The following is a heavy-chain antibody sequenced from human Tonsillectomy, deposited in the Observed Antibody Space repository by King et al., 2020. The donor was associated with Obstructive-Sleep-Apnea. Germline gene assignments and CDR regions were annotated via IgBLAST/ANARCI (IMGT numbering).Heavy chain of an antibody. CDR3: ATVAVSTATYYFDY. Sequence: VQLVESGAEVKKPGASVKVSCRASGYTFTGYYVHWVRQAPGQGLEWMGWINPNNGGTKYAQNFQGRVTMTRDTSISTAYMDLSSLRSDDTAVYYCATVAVSTATYYFDYWGQGTLATVSS. V-gene: IGHV1-2*02. J-gene: IGHJ4*02. D-gene: IGHD4-17*01. CDR2: INPNNGGT. CDR1: GYTFTGYY.